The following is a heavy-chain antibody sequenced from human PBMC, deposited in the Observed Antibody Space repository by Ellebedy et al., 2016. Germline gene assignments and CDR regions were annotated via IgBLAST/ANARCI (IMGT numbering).Heavy chain of an antibody. D-gene: IGHD2-21*02. V-gene: IGHV3-30*18. Sequence: GGSLRLXCAASGFTFSDYAMHWVRQAPGRGLEWVAVISDDGSKTFYAESVRGRFTISRDDSKNTLFLQMSSLRPEDTAFYYCANGGDEPDFWGQGTLVTVSS. CDR2: ISDDGSKT. CDR1: GFTFSDYA. J-gene: IGHJ4*02. CDR3: ANGGDEPDF.